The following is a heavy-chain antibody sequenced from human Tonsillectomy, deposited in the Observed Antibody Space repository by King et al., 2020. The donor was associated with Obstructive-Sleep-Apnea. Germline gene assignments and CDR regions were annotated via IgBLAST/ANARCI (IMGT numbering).Heavy chain of an antibody. CDR3: AKGGRLRLGELSVIDY. J-gene: IGHJ4*02. D-gene: IGHD3-16*02. CDR2: ISYDGSNK. CDR1: GFPFSSYG. Sequence: VQLVESGGGVVQPGRSLRLSCAASGFPFSSYGMHWVRQAPGKGREWVAVISYDGSNKYYADSVKGRFTISRENSKNTLYLQMNSLRAEDTAVYYCAKGGRLRLGELSVIDYWGQGTLVTVSS. V-gene: IGHV3-30*18.